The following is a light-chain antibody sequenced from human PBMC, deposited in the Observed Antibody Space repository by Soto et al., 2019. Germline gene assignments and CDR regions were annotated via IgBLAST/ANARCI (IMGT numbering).Light chain of an antibody. Sequence: IQLTQSPSTLSASVGDRVTITCRASQSISNWLAWYQQKPGKAPKLLIYEASTLQSGLPSRFSGSGSGTEFTLTISSLQPDDFATYFCQQYSSFSRRTFGQGAKVDIK. V-gene: IGKV1-5*01. CDR3: QQYSSFSRRT. J-gene: IGKJ1*01. CDR1: QSISNW. CDR2: EAS.